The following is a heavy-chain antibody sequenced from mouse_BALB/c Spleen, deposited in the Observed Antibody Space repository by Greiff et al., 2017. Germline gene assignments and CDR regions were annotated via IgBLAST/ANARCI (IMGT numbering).Heavy chain of an antibody. V-gene: IGHV7-3*02. D-gene: IGHD3-2*01. J-gene: IGHJ3*01. CDR1: GFTFTDYY. CDR3: ARALDSSGYGRFAY. Sequence: EVHLVESGGGLVQPGGSLRLSCATSGFTFTDYYMSWVRQPPGKALEWLGFIRNKANGYTTEYSASVKGRFTISRDNSQSILYLQMNTLRAEDSATYYCARALDSSGYGRFAYWGQGTLVTVSA. CDR2: IRNKANGYTT.